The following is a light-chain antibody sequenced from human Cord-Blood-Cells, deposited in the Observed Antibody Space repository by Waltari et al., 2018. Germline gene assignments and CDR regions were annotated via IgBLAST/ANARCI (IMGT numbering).Light chain of an antibody. CDR1: QRISSW. CDR3: QQYNSYSYT. V-gene: IGKV1-5*03. J-gene: IGKJ2*01. CDR2: KAY. Sequence: IKMAQSPSTLSAYLVGRVTITCRASQRISSWLPVYQQKPGKAPKLLFYKAYSLESGVPSRVSGSGSGTEFTLTSSSLQPDDFATYYCQQYNSYSYTFGQGTKLEIK.